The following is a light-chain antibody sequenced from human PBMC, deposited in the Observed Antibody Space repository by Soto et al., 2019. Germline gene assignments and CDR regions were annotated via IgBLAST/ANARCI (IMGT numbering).Light chain of an antibody. CDR3: QQFRT. Sequence: EIVMTQSPATLSVSPGERATLSCRASESVSNNLAWYQQRPGQAPRLLIYGASTRTTGIPARFSGSGSGTEFTLTISRLEPEDFAVYYCQQFRTFGQGTKVDIK. J-gene: IGKJ1*01. V-gene: IGKV3-15*01. CDR2: GAS. CDR1: ESVSNN.